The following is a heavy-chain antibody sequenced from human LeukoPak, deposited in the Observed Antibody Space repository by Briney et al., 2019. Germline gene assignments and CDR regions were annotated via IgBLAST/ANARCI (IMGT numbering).Heavy chain of an antibody. CDR3: ARTSYVLLWFGELFINWYFDL. Sequence: PSETLSLTCTVYGGSISSYYWSWIRQPAGKGLEWIGRIYTSGSTNYNPSLKSRVTMSVDTSKNQFSLKLSSVTAADTAVYYCARTSYVLLWFGELFINWYFDLWGRGTLVTVSS. CDR1: GGSISSYY. D-gene: IGHD3-10*01. CDR2: IYTSGST. V-gene: IGHV4-4*07. J-gene: IGHJ2*01.